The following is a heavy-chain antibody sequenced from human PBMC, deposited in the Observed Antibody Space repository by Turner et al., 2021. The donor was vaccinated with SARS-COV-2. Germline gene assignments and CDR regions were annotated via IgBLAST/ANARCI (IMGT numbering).Heavy chain of an antibody. Sequence: QVQLVQSGAEVKKPGASVKVSCKASGYTFTGYYMHWVRQAPGQGLEWMGWINPNSGGTNYAQKFQGRVTMTRDTSISTAYMELSRLRSDDTAEYYCAVPPGADVEPDYAFDIWGQGTMVTVSS. V-gene: IGHV1-2*02. CDR3: AVPPGADVEPDYAFDI. J-gene: IGHJ3*02. CDR1: GYTFTGYY. CDR2: INPNSGGT. D-gene: IGHD1-1*01.